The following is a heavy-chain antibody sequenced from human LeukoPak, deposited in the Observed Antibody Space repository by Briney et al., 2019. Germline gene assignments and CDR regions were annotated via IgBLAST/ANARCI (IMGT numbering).Heavy chain of an antibody. J-gene: IGHJ4*02. V-gene: IGHV4-30-2*01. CDR2: IYHSGST. D-gene: IGHD3-16*01. CDR1: GGSISSGGYS. CDR3: ARDQVRGSLYFDY. Sequence: SETLSLTCAVSGGSISSGGYSWSWIRQPPGKGLEWIGYIYHSGSTYYNPSLKSRVTMSVDTSKNQFSLKLSSVTAADTAVYYCARDQVRGSLYFDYWGQGTLVTVSS.